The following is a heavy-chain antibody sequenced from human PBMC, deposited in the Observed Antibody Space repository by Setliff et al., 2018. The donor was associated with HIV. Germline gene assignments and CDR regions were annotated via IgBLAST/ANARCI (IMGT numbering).Heavy chain of an antibody. J-gene: IGHJ4*02. CDR2: IYTSGRT. V-gene: IGHV4-61*09. CDR1: GGSISSGSYY. Sequence: SETLSLTCTVSGGSISSGSYYWSWIRQPAGKGLEWIGHIYTSGRTNYNPSLKSRVTISVDTSKNQFSLKLTSVTAADTAVYYCARDDDKLFDYWGQGALVTVSS. D-gene: IGHD3-22*01. CDR3: ARDDDKLFDY.